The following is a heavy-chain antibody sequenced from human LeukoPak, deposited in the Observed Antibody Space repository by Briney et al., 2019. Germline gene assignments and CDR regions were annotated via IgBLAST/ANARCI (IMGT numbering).Heavy chain of an antibody. J-gene: IGHJ6*02. CDR1: GGSISSYY. CDR2: IYYSGST. D-gene: IGHD2-2*01. Sequence: PSETLSLTCTVSGGSISSYYWSWIRQPPGKGLEWIGYIYYSGSTNYNPSLKSRVTISVDTSKNQFSLKLSSVTAADTAVYYCARDQAVVVPAATEYYYYYYGMDVWGQGTTVTVSS. V-gene: IGHV4-59*01. CDR3: ARDQAVVVPAATEYYYYYYGMDV.